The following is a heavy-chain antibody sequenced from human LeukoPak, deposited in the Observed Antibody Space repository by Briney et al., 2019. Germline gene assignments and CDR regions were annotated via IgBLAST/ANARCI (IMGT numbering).Heavy chain of an antibody. CDR1: GITVSYNY. CDR2: IYSGGNT. J-gene: IGHJ4*02. Sequence: GGSLRLSCAASGITVSYNYMSWVRQAPGKGLDWVSVIYSGGNTYYADSVKGRFTISRDNSKNTLYLQMNSLRAEDTAVYYCARDLGGVAGTDWGQGTLVTVSS. V-gene: IGHV3-53*01. CDR3: ARDLGGVAGTD. D-gene: IGHD6-19*01.